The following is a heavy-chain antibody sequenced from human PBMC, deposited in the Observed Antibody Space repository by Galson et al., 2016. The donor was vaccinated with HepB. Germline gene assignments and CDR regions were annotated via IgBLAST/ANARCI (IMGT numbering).Heavy chain of an antibody. CDR1: GFIFSSYG. J-gene: IGHJ4*02. V-gene: IGHV3-33*01. D-gene: IGHD6-19*01. CDR2: IWYDGSNK. CDR3: AREGLAVARDFDY. Sequence: SLRLSCAASGFIFSSYGMHWVRQAPGKGLEWVAVIWYDGSNKYYADFVKGRFTISRDNSKNTLYLQMNSLRAEDTAVYYCAREGLAVARDFDYWGQGTLVTVS.